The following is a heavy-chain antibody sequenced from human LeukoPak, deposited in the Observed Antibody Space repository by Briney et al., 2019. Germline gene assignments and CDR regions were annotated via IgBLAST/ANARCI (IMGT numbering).Heavy chain of an antibody. V-gene: IGHV3-30*04. CDR1: GFTFSSYA. CDR3: AKGKGPTANWYFDV. D-gene: IGHD2-21*02. Sequence: GGSLRLSCAASGFTFSSYAMHWVRQAPGKGLEWVAVISYDGSNKYYADSVKGRFTISRDNSKNTLYLHLNSLRAEDTAVYYCAKGKGPTANWYFDVWGRGTLVTVSS. CDR2: ISYDGSNK. J-gene: IGHJ2*01.